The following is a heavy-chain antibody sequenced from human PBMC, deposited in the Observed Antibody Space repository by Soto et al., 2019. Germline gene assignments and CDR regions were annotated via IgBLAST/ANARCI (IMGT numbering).Heavy chain of an antibody. J-gene: IGHJ4*02. D-gene: IGHD3-10*01. Sequence: EVQLVESGGGLVQPGRSLRLSCAASGFTFDDYAMHWVRQAPGKGLEWVSGISWNSGSIGYADSVKGRFTISRYNAKNSLYLQMNSLRAEDTALYYCAAARGVYVSGFPPDYWGQGTLVTVSS. CDR3: AAARGVYVSGFPPDY. CDR1: GFTFDDYA. V-gene: IGHV3-9*01. CDR2: ISWNSGSI.